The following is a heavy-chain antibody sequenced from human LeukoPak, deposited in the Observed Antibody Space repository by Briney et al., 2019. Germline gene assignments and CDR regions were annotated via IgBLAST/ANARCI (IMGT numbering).Heavy chain of an antibody. Sequence: SETLSLTCTVSSGSVSSGSYYWSWLRQPPGRGLEWIGYVYYSGSTHCNPSLKSRVTISIDTSKNQFSLKLSSVTAADTAVYFCARTWSSVNYYFDYWGQGTVVTVSP. J-gene: IGHJ4*02. CDR3: ARTWSSVNYYFDY. CDR1: SGSVSSGSYY. CDR2: VYYSGST. V-gene: IGHV4-61*01. D-gene: IGHD6-19*01.